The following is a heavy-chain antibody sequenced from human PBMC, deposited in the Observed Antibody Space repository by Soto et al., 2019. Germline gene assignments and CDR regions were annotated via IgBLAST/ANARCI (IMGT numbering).Heavy chain of an antibody. CDR2: IYNSGST. CDR3: ARDPVWFGELFGWFDR. J-gene: IGHJ5*02. CDR1: GYSISSGYY. Sequence: SETLSLTCAVSGYSISSGYYWGWIRPPPGKGLEWIGSIYNSGSTYYNPSLKSRVNISVDTSKNQFSLKLSSVTAADTAVYYCARDPVWFGELFGWFDRLGEGKIVTASP. D-gene: IGHD3-10*01. V-gene: IGHV4-38-2*02.